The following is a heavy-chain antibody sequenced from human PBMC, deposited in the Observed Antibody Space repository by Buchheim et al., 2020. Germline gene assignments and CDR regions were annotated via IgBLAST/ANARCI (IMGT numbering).Heavy chain of an antibody. D-gene: IGHD6-13*01. CDR2: INHSGNT. CDR1: GGSFSGYY. Sequence: QVQLQQWGAGLLKPSETLSLTCAVYGGSFSGYYWNWIRQAPGKGLEWIGEINHSGNTNYNPSLKSRITISVDMSKNQFSLNLTSVTAADTAVYYCARGPLYSTGWYEWFDYWGQGTL. J-gene: IGHJ4*02. V-gene: IGHV4-34*02. CDR3: ARGPLYSTGWYEWFDY.